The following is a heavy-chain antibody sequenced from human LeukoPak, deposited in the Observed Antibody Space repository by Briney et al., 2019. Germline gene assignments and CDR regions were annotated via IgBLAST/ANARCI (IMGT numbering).Heavy chain of an antibody. CDR1: GGTFSSYA. CDR3: ARAPYSSGGSTNYYYSYYMDV. D-gene: IGHD6-19*01. V-gene: IGHV1-69*13. J-gene: IGHJ6*03. CDR2: IIPIFGTA. Sequence: VASVKVSCKASGGTFSSYAVTWVRQAPGQGFEWMAGIIPIFGTADYAQKFQGRVTIAADESTSTAYMELSSLRSEDTAVYYCARAPYSSGGSTNYYYSYYMDVWGTGTTVTVSS.